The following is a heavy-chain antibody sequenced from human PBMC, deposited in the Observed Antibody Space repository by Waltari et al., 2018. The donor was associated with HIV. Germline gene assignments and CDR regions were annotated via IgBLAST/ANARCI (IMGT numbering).Heavy chain of an antibody. Sequence: AESGGRLIQPGGSLGLSCTASNFSVSGKHVTWHRQAPGGSLEWVAVIYPDDTTHYADSVSGRFTISRAKSRTTVLLLMNGLFVDDTATYFCATGVRYYGPWGQGTRVTVSS. CDR2: IYPDDTT. CDR3: ATGVRYYGP. CDR1: NFSVSGKH. D-gene: IGHD3-10*01. J-gene: IGHJ5*02. V-gene: IGHV3-53*01.